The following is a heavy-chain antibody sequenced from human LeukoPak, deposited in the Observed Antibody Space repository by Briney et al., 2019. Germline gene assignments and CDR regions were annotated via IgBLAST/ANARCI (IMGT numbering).Heavy chain of an antibody. J-gene: IGHJ4*02. V-gene: IGHV1-18*01. CDR2: ISAYNGNT. CDR1: GYTFTSYG. Sequence: ASVKVSCKASGYTFTSYGIRWVRQAPGQGLEWMGWISAYNGNTNYAQKLQGRVTMTTDTSTSTAYMELRSLRSDDTAVYYCARDVEPYYYDSSGYSPFDYWGQGTLVTVSS. CDR3: ARDVEPYYYDSSGYSPFDY. D-gene: IGHD3-22*01.